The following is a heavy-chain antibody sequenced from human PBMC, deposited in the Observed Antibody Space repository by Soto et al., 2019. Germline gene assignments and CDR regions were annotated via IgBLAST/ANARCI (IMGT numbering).Heavy chain of an antibody. CDR2: ISSSSSYI. J-gene: IGHJ3*02. CDR3: AGDRRHHDAFDI. Sequence: EVQLVESGGGLVKPGGSLRLSCAASGFTFSSYSMNWVRQAPGKGLEWVSSISSSSSYIYYADSVKGRFTISRDNAKNSLYLQMNSLRAEDTAVYYCAGDRRHHDAFDIWGQGTMVTVSS. V-gene: IGHV3-21*01. CDR1: GFTFSSYS.